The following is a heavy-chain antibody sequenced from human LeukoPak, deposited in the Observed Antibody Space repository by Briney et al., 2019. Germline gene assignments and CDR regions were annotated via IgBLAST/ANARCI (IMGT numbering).Heavy chain of an antibody. V-gene: IGHV3-11*01. CDR3: ARESNSSGFYNDY. D-gene: IGHD3-22*01. J-gene: IGHJ4*02. CDR1: GFTFSDYY. CDR2: ISSSGSTI. Sequence: PGGSLRLSCAASGFTFSDYYMNWIRQAPGKGLEWVSYISSSGSTIYYADSVKGRFTISRDNAKNSLYLQMNSLRAEDTAVYYCARESNSSGFYNDYWGQGTLVTVSS.